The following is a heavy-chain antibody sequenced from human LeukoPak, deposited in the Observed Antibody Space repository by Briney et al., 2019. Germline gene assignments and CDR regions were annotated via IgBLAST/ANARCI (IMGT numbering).Heavy chain of an antibody. CDR2: ISAYNGNT. J-gene: IGHJ4*02. D-gene: IGHD3-22*01. CDR3: ARIFASYDSSGYGRAAFDY. V-gene: IGHV1-18*01. Sequence: GASVKVSCKASGYTFTSYGISWVRQAPGQGLEWMGWISAYNGNTNYAQKLQGRVTITADESTSTAYMELSSLRSEDTAVYYCARIFASYDSSGYGRAAFDYWGQGTLVTVSS. CDR1: GYTFTSYG.